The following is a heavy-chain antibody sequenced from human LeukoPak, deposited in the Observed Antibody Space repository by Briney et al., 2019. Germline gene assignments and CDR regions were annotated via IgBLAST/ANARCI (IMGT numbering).Heavy chain of an antibody. CDR1: GYSISSGYY. V-gene: IGHV4-38-2*01. J-gene: IGHJ5*02. Sequence: SETLSLTCAVSGYSISSGYYWGWIRQPPGKGLEWIGSIYHSGSTYYNPSLKSRVTISVDTSKNQFSLKLSSVTAADTAVYYCARGVVPPRWNWFDPWGQGTLVTVSS. CDR3: ARGVVPPRWNWFDP. CDR2: IYHSGST. D-gene: IGHD2-2*01.